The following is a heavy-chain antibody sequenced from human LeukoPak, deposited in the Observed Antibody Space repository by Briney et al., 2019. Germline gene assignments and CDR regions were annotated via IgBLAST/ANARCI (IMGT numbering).Heavy chain of an antibody. D-gene: IGHD4-17*01. CDR2: ISFDGSIK. V-gene: IGHV3-33*01. CDR3: ARSDYGDWYYFDY. CDR1: GFTFSNYG. J-gene: IGHJ4*02. Sequence: PGGSLRLSCAASGFTFSNYGLHWVRQAPGKGLEWVATISFDGSIKYYADSVKGRFTISRDNSKNTLYMHMNSLRAGDTAVYYCARSDYGDWYYFDYWGQGTLVTVSS.